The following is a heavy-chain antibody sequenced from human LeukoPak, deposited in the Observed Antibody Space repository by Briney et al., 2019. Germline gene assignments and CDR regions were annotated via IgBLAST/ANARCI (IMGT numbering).Heavy chain of an antibody. J-gene: IGHJ6*03. V-gene: IGHV4-34*01. Sequence: SETLSLTCAVYGGSFSAYYWSWIRQPPGKGLEWIGEINHSGSTNYNPSLKSRVTISVDRSKNQFSLKLSSVTAADTAVYYCATHKDYYYTYMDVWGKGTTVTISS. CDR3: ATHKDYYYTYMDV. CDR1: GGSFSAYY. CDR2: INHSGST.